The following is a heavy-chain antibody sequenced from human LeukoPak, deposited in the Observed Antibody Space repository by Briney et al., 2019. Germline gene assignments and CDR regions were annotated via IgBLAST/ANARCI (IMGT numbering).Heavy chain of an antibody. D-gene: IGHD3-9*01. CDR3: TREEYYDILTGYY. CDR1: GFTFGDYT. CDR2: IRSKAYGGTT. Sequence: GGSLRLSCTVSGFTFGDYTMSWFRQAPGKGLEWVGFIRSKAYGGTTEYAASVKGRFTISRDDSKSIAYLQMNSLKTEDTAVYYCTREEYYDILTGYYWGQGTLVTVSS. V-gene: IGHV3-49*03. J-gene: IGHJ4*02.